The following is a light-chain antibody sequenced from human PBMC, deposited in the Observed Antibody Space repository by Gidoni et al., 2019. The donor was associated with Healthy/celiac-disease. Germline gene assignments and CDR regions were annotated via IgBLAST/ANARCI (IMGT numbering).Light chain of an antibody. CDR3: QQYNSYPYT. V-gene: IGKV1-5*01. Sequence: DIQMTQSPSTLSASVGDRVTITCRASQSISSLLAWYQQKPGKAPKLLIYDASSLESGVPSRVSGSGSGTEFTLTISSLQPDDFATYYCQQYNSYPYTFGQGTKLEIK. CDR2: DAS. CDR1: QSISSL. J-gene: IGKJ2*01.